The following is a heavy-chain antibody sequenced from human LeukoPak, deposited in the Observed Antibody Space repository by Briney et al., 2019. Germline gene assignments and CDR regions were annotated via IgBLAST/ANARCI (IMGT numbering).Heavy chain of an antibody. J-gene: IGHJ4*02. CDR1: GGSISSSSYY. V-gene: IGHV4-39*05. CDR3: APVRYFDWLPFDY. Sequence: PSETPSLTCTVSGGSISSSSYYWGWIRQPPGKGLEWIGSIYYSGSTYYNPSLKSRVTISVDTSKNQFSLKLSSVTAADTAVYYCAPVRYFDWLPFDYWGQGTLVTVSS. CDR2: IYYSGST. D-gene: IGHD3-9*01.